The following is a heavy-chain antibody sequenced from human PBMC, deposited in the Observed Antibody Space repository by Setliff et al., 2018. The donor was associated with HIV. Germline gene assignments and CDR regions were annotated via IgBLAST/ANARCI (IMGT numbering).Heavy chain of an antibody. Sequence: PGGSLRLSCTTSGFTFSSYAMGWVRQAPGKGLEWVSTVGAVGAPTHYAESVKGRFTISKDNSKNTLYLQMSSLRDEDTAVYYCAKVLEFGIDAFDIWGQGTVVTVSS. CDR3: AKVLEFGIDAFDI. CDR2: VGAVGAPT. CDR1: GFTFSSYA. V-gene: IGHV3-23*01. D-gene: IGHD3-10*01. J-gene: IGHJ3*02.